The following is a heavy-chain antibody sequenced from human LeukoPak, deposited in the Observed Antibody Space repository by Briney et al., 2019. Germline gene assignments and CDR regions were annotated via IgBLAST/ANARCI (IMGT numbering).Heavy chain of an antibody. CDR2: ISAYNGNT. J-gene: IGHJ5*02. CDR1: GYTFTSYG. D-gene: IGHD3-22*01. Sequence: ASVKVSCKASGYTFTSYGISWVRQAPGQGLEWMGWISAYNGNTNYAQKLQGRVTMTTDTSTSTAYMELRSLRSDDTAVYYCARGEGYYDSSGYPPLLNWFDPWGQGTLVTVSS. V-gene: IGHV1-18*01. CDR3: ARGEGYYDSSGYPPLLNWFDP.